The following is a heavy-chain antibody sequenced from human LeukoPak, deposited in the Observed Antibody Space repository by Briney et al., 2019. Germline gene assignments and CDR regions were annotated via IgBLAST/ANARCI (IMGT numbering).Heavy chain of an antibody. Sequence: GGSLRLSCAASGFTFSSYGMTWVRQAPGKGLEWVSVIYSGGSTYYADSVKGRFTISRDNSKNTLYLQMNSLRAEDTAVYYCARGCSSTSCYGFDYWGQGTLVTVSS. D-gene: IGHD2-2*01. CDR1: GFTFSSYG. V-gene: IGHV3-53*01. CDR3: ARGCSSTSCYGFDY. CDR2: IYSGGST. J-gene: IGHJ4*02.